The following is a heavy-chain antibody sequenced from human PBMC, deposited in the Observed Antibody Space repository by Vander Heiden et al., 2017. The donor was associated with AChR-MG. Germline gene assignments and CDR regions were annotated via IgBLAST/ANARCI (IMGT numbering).Heavy chain of an antibody. CDR2: ISGSGGSA. CDR3: AKDVGQLVIRGKFDY. CDR1: GCTCSSDA. Sequence: EVQPLEPGGVWVQPGGPLRLSCPASGCTCSSDAMNWVRLAPGKGLEWVSAISGSGGSAYYADSVKGRFIISRDNSNNTLYLQMNSLRDEDTAVYYCAKDVGQLVIRGKFDYWGQGTLVTVSS. V-gene: IGHV3-23*01. J-gene: IGHJ4*02. D-gene: IGHD6-6*01.